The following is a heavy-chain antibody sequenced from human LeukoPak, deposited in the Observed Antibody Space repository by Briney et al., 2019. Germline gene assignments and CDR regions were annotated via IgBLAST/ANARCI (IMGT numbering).Heavy chain of an antibody. D-gene: IGHD6-13*01. CDR3: ASFSSPYGY. CDR1: GYTFTSYY. Sequence: ASVKVSCKASGYTFTSYYMHWVRQAPGQGLEWMGWISAYNGNTNYAQKLQGRVTMTTDTSTSTAYMELRSLRSDDTAVYYCASFSSPYGYWGQGTLVTVSS. V-gene: IGHV1-18*04. CDR2: ISAYNGNT. J-gene: IGHJ4*02.